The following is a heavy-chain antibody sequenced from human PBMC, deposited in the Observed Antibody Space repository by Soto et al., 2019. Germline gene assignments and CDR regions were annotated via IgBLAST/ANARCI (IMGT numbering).Heavy chain of an antibody. J-gene: IGHJ3*02. CDR3: AQTKRLRYFDWLSRGDAFDI. CDR2: INHSGST. Sequence: QVQLQQWGAGLLKPSETLSLTCAVYGGSFSGYYWSWIRQPPGKGLEWIGEINHSGSTNYNPSLKSRVTISVDTSKNQFSLKLSSVTAADTAVYYCAQTKRLRYFDWLSRGDAFDIWGQGTMVTVSS. CDR1: GGSFSGYY. V-gene: IGHV4-34*01. D-gene: IGHD3-9*01.